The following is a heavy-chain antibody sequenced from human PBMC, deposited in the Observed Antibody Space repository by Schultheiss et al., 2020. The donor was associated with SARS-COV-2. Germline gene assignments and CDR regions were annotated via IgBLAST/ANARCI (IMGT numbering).Heavy chain of an antibody. CDR3: ARTGTTVLYYFDY. CDR1: GFTFSSYA. D-gene: IGHD1-7*01. CDR2: ISGSGGST. V-gene: IGHV3-23*01. Sequence: GGSLRLSCAASGFTFSSYAMSWVRQAPGKGLEWVSAISGSGGSTYYADSVKGRFTISRDNSKNTLYLQMNSLRAEDTAVYSCARTGTTVLYYFDYWGQGTLVTVSS. J-gene: IGHJ4*02.